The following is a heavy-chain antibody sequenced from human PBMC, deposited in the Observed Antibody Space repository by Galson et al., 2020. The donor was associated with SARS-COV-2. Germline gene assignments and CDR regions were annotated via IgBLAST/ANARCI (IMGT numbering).Heavy chain of an antibody. J-gene: IGHJ6*02. CDR1: GFTFSDYY. V-gene: IGHV3-11*01. Sequence: GSLRLSCAASGFTFSDYYMSWIRQAPGKGLEWVSYISSSGSTIYYADSVKGRFTISRDNAKNSLYLQMNSLRAEDTAVYYCARDQRGSSGSPNYYYYGMDVWGQGTTVTVSS. CDR3: ARDQRGSSGSPNYYYYGMDV. CDR2: ISSSGSTI. D-gene: IGHD3-10*01.